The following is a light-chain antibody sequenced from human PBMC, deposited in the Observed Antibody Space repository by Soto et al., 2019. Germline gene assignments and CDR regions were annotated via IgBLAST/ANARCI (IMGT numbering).Light chain of an antibody. CDR3: CSYAGTYSYV. V-gene: IGLV2-11*01. J-gene: IGLJ1*01. Sequence: QSALTQPRSVSGSPGQSVTISCTGTSSDVGAYNYVSWYLQHPGKAPKFMIYDVTKRPSGVPDRFSGSKSGNTASLTISGLQADDEADYYCCSYAGTYSYVFGTGTKLTVL. CDR1: SSDVGAYNY. CDR2: DVT.